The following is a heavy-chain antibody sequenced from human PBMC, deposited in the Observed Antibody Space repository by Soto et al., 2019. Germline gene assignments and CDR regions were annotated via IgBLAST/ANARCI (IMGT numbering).Heavy chain of an antibody. V-gene: IGHV4-31*03. D-gene: IGHD3-22*01. J-gene: IGHJ4*02. Sequence: SETLSLTCTVSGGSISSGGDYWSWIRQHPGKGLEWIGYIYYSKSTYYNPSLKSRVTISLDTSKNQFSLKLTSVTAADTAVYYCAKARARYYDSSGYYPFDYWGQGTLVTVSS. CDR1: GGSISSGGDY. CDR3: AKARARYYDSSGYYPFDY. CDR2: IYYSKST.